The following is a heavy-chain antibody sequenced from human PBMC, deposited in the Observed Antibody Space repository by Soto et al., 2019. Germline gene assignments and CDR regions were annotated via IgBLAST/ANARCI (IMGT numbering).Heavy chain of an antibody. J-gene: IGHJ4*02. D-gene: IGHD2-15*01. CDR3: AGGTGWIFDY. CDR2: IYYSGST. V-gene: IGHV4-39*01. CDR1: GGSNSSSSYY. Sequence: SETLSLTCTVSGGSNSSSSYYWGWIRQPPGKGLEWIGSIYYSGSTYYNPSLKSRFTISRDNAKNSLYLQMDSLRAEDTAVYYCAGGTGWIFDYWGQGTLVTVSS.